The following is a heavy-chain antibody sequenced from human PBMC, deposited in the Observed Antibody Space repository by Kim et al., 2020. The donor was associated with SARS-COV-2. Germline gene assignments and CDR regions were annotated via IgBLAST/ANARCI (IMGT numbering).Heavy chain of an antibody. V-gene: IGHV3-23*01. CDR2: VSPNGGNT. Sequence: GGSLRLSCTASGFTFYDYAMSWVRQAPGKGLDWVSSVSPNGGNTHYADSVKGRFSISRDNARNTLSLQMNSLRAEDTALYYCAQVGDLSGFYEDYGHGG. CDR1: GFTFYDYA. J-gene: IGHJ1*01. D-gene: IGHD3-10*01. CDR3: AQVGDLSGFYEDYGH.